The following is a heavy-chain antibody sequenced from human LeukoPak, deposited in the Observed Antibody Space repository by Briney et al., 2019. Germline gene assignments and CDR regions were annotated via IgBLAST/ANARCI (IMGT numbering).Heavy chain of an antibody. CDR1: GGSLSGYY. CDR3: ARVPPRKGYYYYYGMDV. CDR2: INHSGST. V-gene: IGHV4-34*01. J-gene: IGHJ6*02. Sequence: SETLSLTCAVYGGSLSGYYWSWIRQPPGKGLEWIGEINHSGSTNYNPSLKSRVTISVDTSKNQFSLKLSSVTAADTAVYYCARVPPRKGYYYYYGMDVWGQGTTVTVSS.